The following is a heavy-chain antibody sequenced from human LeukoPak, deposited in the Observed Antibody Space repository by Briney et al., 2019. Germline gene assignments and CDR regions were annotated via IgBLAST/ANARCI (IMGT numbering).Heavy chain of an antibody. Sequence: ASVKVSCKASGYTFTSYGISWVRQAPGQGLEWMGWINPNSGGTNYAQKFQGRVTMTRDTSISTAYMELSRLRSDDTAVYYCARGPLEYSSSSHWFDPWGQGTLVTVSS. D-gene: IGHD6-6*01. V-gene: IGHV1-2*02. CDR3: ARGPLEYSSSSHWFDP. CDR1: GYTFTSYG. J-gene: IGHJ5*02. CDR2: INPNSGGT.